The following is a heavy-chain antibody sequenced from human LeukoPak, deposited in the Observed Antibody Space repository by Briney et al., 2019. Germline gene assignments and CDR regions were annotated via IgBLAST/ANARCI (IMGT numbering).Heavy chain of an antibody. V-gene: IGHV4-31*03. J-gene: IGHJ3*02. CDR2: IYYSGST. CDR1: GGSISSGGYY. D-gene: IGHD3-3*01. CDR3: ARGPTIGDAFDI. Sequence: SETLSLTCTVSGGSISSGGYYWSWIRQHPGKGLEWIGYIYYSGSTYYNPSLKSRVTISVDTSKNQFSLKLSSVTAADTAVYYCARGPTIGDAFDIWGQGTMVTVSS.